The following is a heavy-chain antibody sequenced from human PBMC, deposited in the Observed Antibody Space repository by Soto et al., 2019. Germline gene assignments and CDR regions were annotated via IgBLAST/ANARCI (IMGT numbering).Heavy chain of an antibody. Sequence: GGSLRLSCAASGFTFSTYWMHWVRQAPGKGLVWVSRISSDGSTTSYADSVKGRFTISRDNAKSTLYLQMNSLRAEDTAVYYCAGGSSSKLDYWGQGTLVTVSS. V-gene: IGHV3-74*01. CDR2: ISSDGSTT. J-gene: IGHJ4*02. CDR1: GFTFSTYW. D-gene: IGHD6-6*01. CDR3: AGGSSSKLDY.